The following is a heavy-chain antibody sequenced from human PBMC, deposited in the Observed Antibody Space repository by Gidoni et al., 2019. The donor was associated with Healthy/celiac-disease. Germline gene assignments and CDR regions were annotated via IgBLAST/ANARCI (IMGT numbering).Heavy chain of an antibody. V-gene: IGHV3-23*01. D-gene: IGHD3-10*01. CDR2: ISGSGGST. CDR3: AKDWVWGYGSGSYDAFDI. J-gene: IGHJ3*02. CDR1: GFTFSSYA. Sequence: EVQLLESGGGLVQPGGSLRLSCAASGFTFSSYAMSWVRQAPGKGLEWVSAISGSGGSTYYADSVKGRFTISRDNSKNTLYLQMNSLRAEDTAVYYCAKDWVWGYGSGSYDAFDIWGQGTMVTVSS.